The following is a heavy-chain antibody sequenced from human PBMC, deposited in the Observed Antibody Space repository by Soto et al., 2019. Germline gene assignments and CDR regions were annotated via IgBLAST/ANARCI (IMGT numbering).Heavy chain of an antibody. J-gene: IGHJ4*02. CDR2: ISGGGST. V-gene: IGHV3-53*01. D-gene: IGHD3-16*01. Sequence: EVQLVESGGGLIQPGGSLRHACAAPGFTVRSNYMSWVRQAPGQGLEGVSLISGGGSTYDPDSVKGSFPISRDNYKNTRNLVMKSLRAEDTAVYYCARGSPSMTYFGEYYFDFWGQGSLVTVSS. CDR1: GFTVRSNY. CDR3: ARGSPSMTYFGEYYFDF.